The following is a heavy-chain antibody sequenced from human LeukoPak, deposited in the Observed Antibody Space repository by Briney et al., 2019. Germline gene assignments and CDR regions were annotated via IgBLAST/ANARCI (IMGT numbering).Heavy chain of an antibody. CDR2: INPNSGGT. J-gene: IGHJ4*02. Sequence: ASVKVSCKASGYTFTGYYMHWVRQAPGQGVEWMGRINPNSGGTNYAQKFQGRVTMTRDTSNSTAYMQLSRLISDDTAVYYCANWYCSSTSCYVDWGQGTLVTVSS. CDR3: ANWYCSSTSCYVD. V-gene: IGHV1-2*06. CDR1: GYTFTGYY. D-gene: IGHD2-2*01.